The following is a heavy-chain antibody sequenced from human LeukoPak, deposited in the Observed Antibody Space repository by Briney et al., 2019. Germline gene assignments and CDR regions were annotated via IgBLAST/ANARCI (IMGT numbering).Heavy chain of an antibody. Sequence: SETLSLTCAVSGSSIGTFSYWAWIRQSPGKGLEWIGTIDPSGTTFYSPSLRSRVTLSVDTSKIHFSLNLSSVTAADTAVYYCARDACDYYGSTPDKQRHYYFDFWGRGTLVTVSS. CDR1: GSSIGTFSY. D-gene: IGHD3-10*01. CDR2: IDPSGTT. V-gene: IGHV4-38-2*02. CDR3: ARDACDYYGSTPDKQRHYYFDF. J-gene: IGHJ4*02.